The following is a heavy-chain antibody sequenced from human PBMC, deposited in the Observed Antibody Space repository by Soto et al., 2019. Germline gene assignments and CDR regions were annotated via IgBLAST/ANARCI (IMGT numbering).Heavy chain of an antibody. V-gene: IGHV3-30-3*01. J-gene: IGHJ6*02. CDR1: GFTFTDYA. CDR3: ARDTYLASSGPTYYYYYGIDV. D-gene: IGHD3-22*01. Sequence: HVQLVESGGGVVQPGRSLRLSCAASGFTFTDYALHWVRQAPGKGLEWVAVISYDGGKKYYADSVKGRFTISRDNSKNTVYLQMNSLRVEDTAVYYCARDTYLASSGPTYYYYYGIDVWGQGTTVTVSS. CDR2: ISYDGGKK.